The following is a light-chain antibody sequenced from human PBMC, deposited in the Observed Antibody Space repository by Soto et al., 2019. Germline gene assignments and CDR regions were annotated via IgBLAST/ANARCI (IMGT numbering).Light chain of an antibody. J-gene: IGLJ1*01. V-gene: IGLV2-8*01. CDR1: NSDVGGYNY. Sequence: QSALTQPPSASGSLGQSVTISCTGTNSDVGGYNYVSWYQQRPGRAPKLIIYDVNKWPSGVPARFFGSKSGYTASLTVSGLRAEDEADYYCSSYSGSVSFGFGTGTKLTVL. CDR3: SSYSGSVSFG. CDR2: DVN.